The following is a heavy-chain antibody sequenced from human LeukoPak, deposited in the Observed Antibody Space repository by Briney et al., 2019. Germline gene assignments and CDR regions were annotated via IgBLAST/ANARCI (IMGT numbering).Heavy chain of an antibody. CDR1: GFTFSNYD. Sequence: GGSLRLSCAASGFTFSNYDIHWVRQAPGKGLEWVSYISSSGTTISYAQSVKGRFTITRDNAQNSLTLHMNTLRADDTAVYYCAKDGGTHFDHWGQGTLVTVSS. D-gene: IGHD1-26*01. CDR3: AKDGGTHFDH. V-gene: IGHV3-48*01. CDR2: ISSSGTTI. J-gene: IGHJ4*02.